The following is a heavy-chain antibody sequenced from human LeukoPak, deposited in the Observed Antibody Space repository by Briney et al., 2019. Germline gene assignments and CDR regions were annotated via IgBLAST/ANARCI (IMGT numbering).Heavy chain of an antibody. J-gene: IGHJ6*03. CDR3: ARLSNGPVQDGYGDPGGYYYYMDV. V-gene: IGHV1-8*01. CDR2: MNPNSGNT. D-gene: IGHD4-17*01. CDR1: GYTFTSYD. Sequence: ASVKVSCKASGYTFTSYDINWVRQATGQGLEWMGWMNPNSGNTGYAQKFQGRVTMTRNTSISTAYMELSSLRSEDTAVYYCARLSNGPVQDGYGDPGGYYYYMDVWGKGTTVTISS.